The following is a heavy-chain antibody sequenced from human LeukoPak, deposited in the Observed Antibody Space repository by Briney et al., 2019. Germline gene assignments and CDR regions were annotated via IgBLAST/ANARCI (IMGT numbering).Heavy chain of an antibody. CDR2: INNSGGST. Sequence: GGSLRLSCAASGFTFSTYSMTWVRQAPGKGLEWVSNINNSGGSTYYADAVKGRFTISRDKSKNTMYLQMNSLRVEDTAVYYCARFCYGFDPWGQGTLVTVPS. V-gene: IGHV3-23*01. CDR1: GFTFSTYS. J-gene: IGHJ5*02. D-gene: IGHD3-16*01. CDR3: ARFCYGFDP.